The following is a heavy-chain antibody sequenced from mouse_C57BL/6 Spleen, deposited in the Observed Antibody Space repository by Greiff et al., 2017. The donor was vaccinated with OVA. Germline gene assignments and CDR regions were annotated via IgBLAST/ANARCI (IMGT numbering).Heavy chain of an antibody. D-gene: IGHD2-10*01. J-gene: IGHJ4*01. Sequence: EVKVEESGGGLVQPGGSMKLSCVASGFTFSNYWMNWVRQSPEKGLEWVAQIRLKSDNYATHYAESVKGRFTISRDDSKSSVYLQMNNLRAEDTGIYYCTGSLLYAMDYWGQGTSVTVSS. CDR3: TGSLLYAMDY. V-gene: IGHV6-3*01. CDR2: IRLKSDNYAT. CDR1: GFTFSNYW.